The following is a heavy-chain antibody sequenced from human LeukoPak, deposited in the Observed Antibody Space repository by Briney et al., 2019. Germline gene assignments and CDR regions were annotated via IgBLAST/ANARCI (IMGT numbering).Heavy chain of an antibody. CDR2: IKEDGSDK. CDR1: GFTFSSYA. D-gene: IGHD6-19*01. V-gene: IGHV3-7*05. J-gene: IGHJ4*02. Sequence: GGSLRLSCAASGFTFSSYAMSWVRQAPGKGLEWVANIKEDGSDKYYVDSVKGRFTISRDNAKNSLYLQMNSLKAEDTAVYHCARGQWVAAYWGQGTLVTVSS. CDR3: ARGQWVAAY.